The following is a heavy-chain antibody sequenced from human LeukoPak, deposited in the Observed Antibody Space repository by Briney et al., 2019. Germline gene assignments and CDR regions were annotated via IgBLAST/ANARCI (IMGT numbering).Heavy chain of an antibody. CDR1: GGTFSSYA. CDR3: AREGSNYDYVWGSYRYSRHAFDI. D-gene: IGHD3-16*02. J-gene: IGHJ3*02. V-gene: IGHV1-69*13. Sequence: SVKVSCKASGGTFSSYAISWVRQAPGQGLEWMGGIIPIFGTANYAQKFQGRVTITADESTSTAYMELSSPRSEDTAVYYCAREGSNYDYVWGSYRYSRHAFDIWGQGTMVTVSS. CDR2: IIPIFGTA.